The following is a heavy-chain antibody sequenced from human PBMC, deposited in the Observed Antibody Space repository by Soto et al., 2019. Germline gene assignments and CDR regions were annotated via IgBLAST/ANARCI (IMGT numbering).Heavy chain of an antibody. D-gene: IGHD3-22*01. Sequence: EVQLVESGGGLVQPGGSLRLSCAASGFTFSSYEMNWVRQAPGKGLEWVSYISSSGSTIYYADSVKGRFTISRDNAKNSLYLQMNSLRAEDTAVYYCARRTYYDSSGPEDYWGQGTLVTVSS. CDR3: ARRTYYDSSGPEDY. CDR1: GFTFSSYE. V-gene: IGHV3-48*03. CDR2: ISSSGSTI. J-gene: IGHJ4*02.